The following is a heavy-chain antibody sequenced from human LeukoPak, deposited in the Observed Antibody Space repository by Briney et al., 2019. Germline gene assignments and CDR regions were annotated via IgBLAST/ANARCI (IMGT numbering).Heavy chain of an antibody. Sequence: GGSLRLSCAASGFTVSNYYMSWVRKAPGKGLEWVSVVYSGGETHHTDSVKGRFTLSRDISKSTLHLQMNSLRPEDTAVYYCTRDPDAWGQGTLVTVSS. V-gene: IGHV3-66*01. CDR1: GFTVSNYY. CDR2: VYSGGET. J-gene: IGHJ5*02. CDR3: TRDPDA.